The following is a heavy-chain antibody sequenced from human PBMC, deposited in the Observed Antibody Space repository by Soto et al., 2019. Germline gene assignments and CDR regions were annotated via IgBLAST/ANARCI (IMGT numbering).Heavy chain of an antibody. D-gene: IGHD1-26*01. V-gene: IGHV3-23*01. J-gene: IGHJ3*02. Sequence: EGQLLESGGGLVQPGGSLRLSCVASEFTFKNFAMSWVRQAPGKGLEWVSSITVNAGSTFYAGSVKGRFTISRDNSNNTLDLEMNNLRAEDTAVYLCAKRPTSGRNFPFSGGLDMWGQGKLVTVSS. CDR2: ITVNAGST. CDR3: AKRPTSGRNFPFSGGLDM. CDR1: EFTFKNFA.